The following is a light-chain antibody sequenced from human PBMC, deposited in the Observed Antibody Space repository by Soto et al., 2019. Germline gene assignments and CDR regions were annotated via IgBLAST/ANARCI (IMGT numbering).Light chain of an antibody. CDR1: SSDVGGYNY. Sequence: QSALTQPASVSGSPGQSITISCTGTSSDVGGYNYVSWYQQHPGKAPKLLIYEVSYRPSGVSNRFSGSKSGKRASLTISGLQAEDEADYYCSSYRSSTTPYGFGTGTKVTVL. J-gene: IGLJ1*01. V-gene: IGLV2-14*01. CDR3: SSYRSSTTPYG. CDR2: EVS.